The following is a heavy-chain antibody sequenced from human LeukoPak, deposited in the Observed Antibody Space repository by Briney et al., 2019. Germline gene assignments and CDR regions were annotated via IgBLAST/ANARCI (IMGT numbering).Heavy chain of an antibody. CDR3: ARDILTGYYQVDD. V-gene: IGHV1-69*04. J-gene: IGHJ4*02. Sequence: GASVKVSCKASGGTFSSYAISWVRQAPGQGLEWMGRIIPILGIANYAQKSQGRVTITADKSTSTAYMELSSLRSEDTAVYYCARDILTGYYQVDDWGQGTLVTVSS. D-gene: IGHD3-9*01. CDR1: GGTFSSYA. CDR2: IIPILGIA.